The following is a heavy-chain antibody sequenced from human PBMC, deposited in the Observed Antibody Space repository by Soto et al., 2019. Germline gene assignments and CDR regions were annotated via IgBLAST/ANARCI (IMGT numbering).Heavy chain of an antibody. J-gene: IGHJ4*02. D-gene: IGHD3-22*01. CDR2: ISGSGGST. CDR3: AKDGAYSITMIVVVIFDY. V-gene: IGHV3-23*01. CDR1: GFTFSSYA. Sequence: GGSLRLSCAASGFTFSSYAMSWVRQAPGKGLEWVSAISGSGGSTYYADSVKGRFTISRDNSKNTLYLQMNSLRAEDTAVYYCAKDGAYSITMIVVVIFDYWGQGTLVTVSS.